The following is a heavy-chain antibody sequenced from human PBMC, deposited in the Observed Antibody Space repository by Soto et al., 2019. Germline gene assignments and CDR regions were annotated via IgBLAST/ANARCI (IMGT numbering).Heavy chain of an antibody. CDR2: IWYDGSNK. Sequence: IWYDGSNKYYADSVKGRFTISRDNSKNTLYLQMNSLRAEDTAVYYCARDLILTGTKTSHYYYYYGMDVWGQGTTVTVSS. J-gene: IGHJ6*02. D-gene: IGHD1-7*01. V-gene: IGHV3-33*01. CDR3: ARDLILTGTKTSHYYYYYGMDV.